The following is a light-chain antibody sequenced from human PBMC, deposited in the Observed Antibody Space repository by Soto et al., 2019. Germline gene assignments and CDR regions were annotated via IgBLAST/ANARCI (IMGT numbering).Light chain of an antibody. V-gene: IGKV3-20*01. CDR3: QQYGSSPLT. CDR1: ESVSDNY. Sequence: EIVLTQSPGTLSLSPGERATLSCRASESVSDNYLAWYQQRSGQAPRLVIYGASSRASAVPDRFSGSGSGADFTLTISRLEPEDVAVYYCQQYGSSPLTFGGGTKGEIK. J-gene: IGKJ4*01. CDR2: GAS.